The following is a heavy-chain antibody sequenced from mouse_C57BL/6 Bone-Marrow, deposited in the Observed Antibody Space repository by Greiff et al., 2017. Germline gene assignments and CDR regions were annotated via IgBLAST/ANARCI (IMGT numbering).Heavy chain of an antibody. Sequence: EVQLQQSGPELVKPGASVKISCKASGYTFTDYYMNWVKQSHGKSLEWIGDINPNNGGTSYNQKFKGKATLTVDKSSSTAYMELRSLTSEDSAVYYCARSLRGQGFDYWGQGTTLTVSS. D-gene: IGHD3-3*01. J-gene: IGHJ2*01. V-gene: IGHV1-26*01. CDR3: ARSLRGQGFDY. CDR1: GYTFTDYY. CDR2: INPNNGGT.